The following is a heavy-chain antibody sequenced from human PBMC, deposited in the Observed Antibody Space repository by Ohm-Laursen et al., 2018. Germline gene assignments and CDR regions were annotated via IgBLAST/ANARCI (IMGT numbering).Heavy chain of an antibody. J-gene: IGHJ4*02. CDR1: GGSISSYY. CDR2: IYYSGST. CDR3: ARGTRSGGNFDY. D-gene: IGHD4-23*01. V-gene: IGHV4-59*12. Sequence: GTLSLTCTVSGGSISSYYWSWIRQPPGRGLEWIGYIYYSGSTSYKPSLKSRVTISVDTSKNQFSLKLSSVTAADTAVYYCARGTRSGGNFDYWGQGTPVTVSS.